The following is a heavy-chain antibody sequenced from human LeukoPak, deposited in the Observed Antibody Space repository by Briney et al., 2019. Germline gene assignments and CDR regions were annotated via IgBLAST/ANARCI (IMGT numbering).Heavy chain of an antibody. D-gene: IGHD6-19*01. CDR1: GYTFTSYG. V-gene: IGHV1-18*01. J-gene: IGHJ3*02. CDR2: ISAYNGNT. CDR3: ARDHTVGYSSGWYPRGAFDI. Sequence: ASVKVSCKASGYTFTSYGISWVRQAPGQGLEWMGWISAYNGNTNYAQKLQGRVTMTTDTSTSTAYMELRSLRSDDTAVYYCARDHTVGYSSGWYPRGAFDIWGQGTMVTVSS.